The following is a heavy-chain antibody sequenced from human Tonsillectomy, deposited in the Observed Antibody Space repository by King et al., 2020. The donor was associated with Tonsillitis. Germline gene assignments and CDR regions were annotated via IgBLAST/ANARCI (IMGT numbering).Heavy chain of an antibody. Sequence: QLVQSGGGLVQPGGSLKLSCAASGFTFSGSAMHWVRQASGKGLEWVGRIRSKANSYATAYAASVKGRFTISRDDSKNTAYLQMNSLKTEDTAVYYCTTTAGANVYWGQGTLVTVSS. CDR3: TTTAGANVY. CDR2: IRSKANSYAT. D-gene: IGHD3-10*01. CDR1: GFTFSGSA. J-gene: IGHJ4*02. V-gene: IGHV3-73*01.